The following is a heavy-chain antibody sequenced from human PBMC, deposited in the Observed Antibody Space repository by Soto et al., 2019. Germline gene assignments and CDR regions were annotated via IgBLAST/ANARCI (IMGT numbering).Heavy chain of an antibody. V-gene: IGHV3-23*01. CDR3: AKAQGGSYFDY. CDR2: ISSSGGST. D-gene: IGHD2-15*01. Sequence: LRLSCAASGFTFSSNAMSWVRQAPGKGLEWVSGISSSGGSTYYADSVKGRFTISRDNSKNMLYLQMNNLRAEDTAVYYCAKAQGGSYFDYWGQGTLVTVSS. CDR1: GFTFSSNA. J-gene: IGHJ4*02.